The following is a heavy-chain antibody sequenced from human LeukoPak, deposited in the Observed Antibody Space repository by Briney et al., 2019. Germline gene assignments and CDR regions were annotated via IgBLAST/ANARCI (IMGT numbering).Heavy chain of an antibody. CDR3: ARDNGYTVDNWFDP. CDR1: GFTFSSYG. J-gene: IGHJ5*02. V-gene: IGHV3-30*02. Sequence: GGSLRLSCAASGFTFSSYGMHWVRQAPDKGLEWVAFTRYDGSNKYYADSVKGRFTISRDNSKNTLYLHVNSLRPEDTAVYYCARDNGYTVDNWFDPWGQGTLVTVSS. D-gene: IGHD5-24*01. CDR2: TRYDGSNK.